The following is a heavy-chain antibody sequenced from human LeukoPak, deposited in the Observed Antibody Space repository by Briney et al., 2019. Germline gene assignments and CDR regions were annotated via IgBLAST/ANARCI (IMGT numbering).Heavy chain of an antibody. Sequence: PGGSLRLSCAASGFTFSSYAMSWVRQAPGKGPEWVSAISGSGGSTYYADSVKGRFTISRDNSKNTLYLQMNSLRAEDTAVYYCAKDVTSHDSSPFDYWGQGTLVTVSS. D-gene: IGHD3-22*01. CDR3: AKDVTSHDSSPFDY. V-gene: IGHV3-23*01. CDR1: GFTFSSYA. CDR2: ISGSGGST. J-gene: IGHJ4*02.